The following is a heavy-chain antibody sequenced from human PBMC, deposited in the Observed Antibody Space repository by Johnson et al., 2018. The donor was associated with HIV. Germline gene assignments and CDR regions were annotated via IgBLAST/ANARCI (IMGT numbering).Heavy chain of an antibody. V-gene: IGHV3-20*04. CDR2: INWHGVST. CDR1: GFNFDDSG. Sequence: VQLVESGGGVVRPGGSLRLSCADSGFNFDDSGMSWVRQTPGKELEWLSGINWHGVSTGYAYSVTGRFPIARDNANNFIYLQMNSLRAEDTALYYCVRGGLGYQNFHDRFDVWGQGTVVTVSS. D-gene: IGHD3-16*02. J-gene: IGHJ3*01. CDR3: VRGGLGYQNFHDRFDV.